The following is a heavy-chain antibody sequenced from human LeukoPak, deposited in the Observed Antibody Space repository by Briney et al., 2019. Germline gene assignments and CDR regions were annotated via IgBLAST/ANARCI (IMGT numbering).Heavy chain of an antibody. Sequence: VASVKVSCKASGGTFSSYAISWVRQAPGQGLEWMGGIIPIFGTANYAQKFQGRVTITTDESTSTAYMELSSLRSEDTAVYYCAREYSDSSSWYNWFDPWGQGTLVTVSS. CDR3: AREYSDSSSWYNWFDP. V-gene: IGHV1-69*05. J-gene: IGHJ5*02. CDR1: GGTFSSYA. CDR2: IIPIFGTA. D-gene: IGHD6-13*01.